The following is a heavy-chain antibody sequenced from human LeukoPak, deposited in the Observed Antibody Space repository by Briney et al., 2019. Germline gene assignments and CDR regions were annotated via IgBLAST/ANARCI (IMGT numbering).Heavy chain of an antibody. D-gene: IGHD6-19*01. V-gene: IGHV1-18*01. J-gene: IGHJ6*03. CDR1: GYTFTSHG. Sequence: ASVTVSCKASGYTFTSHGISWVRQAPGQGLEWMGWISTYNGNTNYAQKLQGRVSMTTDTSTSTAYMDLRSLRSDDTAVYYCAGDLRYSSFRSASGMDVWDKGTTVTISS. CDR3: AGDLRYSSFRSASGMDV. CDR2: ISTYNGNT.